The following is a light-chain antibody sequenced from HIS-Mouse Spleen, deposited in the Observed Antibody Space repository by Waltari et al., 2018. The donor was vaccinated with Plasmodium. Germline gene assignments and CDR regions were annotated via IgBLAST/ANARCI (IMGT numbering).Light chain of an antibody. CDR1: VLAKKY. CDR3: YSAADNNRV. J-gene: IGLJ3*02. CDR2: KDS. V-gene: IGLV3-27*01. Sequence: SYALTHPSSVSVSPGQTASNTCSGDVLAKKYARWFQPKPGQAPVLVIYKDSERPSGTTVTLTISGAQVEDEADYYCYSAADNNRVFGGGTKLTVL.